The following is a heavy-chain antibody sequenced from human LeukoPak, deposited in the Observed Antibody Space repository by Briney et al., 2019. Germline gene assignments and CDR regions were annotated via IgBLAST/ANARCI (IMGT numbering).Heavy chain of an antibody. CDR3: SVQYSSSSVVDY. V-gene: IGHV3-48*03. J-gene: IGHJ4*02. Sequence: PGGSLRLSCAASGFTFSSYEMNWVRQAPGKGLEWVSYISSSAGTTYYADSVKGRFTISRDNAKNSLYLQMNSLRAEDTAIYYCSVQYSSSSVVDYWGQGTLVTVSS. D-gene: IGHD6-6*01. CDR1: GFTFSSYE. CDR2: ISSSAGTT.